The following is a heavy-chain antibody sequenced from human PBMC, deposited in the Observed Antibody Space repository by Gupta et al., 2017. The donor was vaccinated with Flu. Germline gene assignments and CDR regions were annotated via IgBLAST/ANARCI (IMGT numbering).Heavy chain of an antibody. J-gene: IGHJ3*02. Sequence: EVQLVESGGDLVQPGGSLRLACAASGFTFSNYDMNWVRQAPGRGPEWVSYISSSGATISYADSVKGRFTLSRDNAKNSLYLQMNSLRAEDTAVYYCARANGFWSGSDAFDIWGQGTMVTVSS. CDR3: ARANGFWSGSDAFDI. CDR1: GFTFSNYD. V-gene: IGHV3-48*03. D-gene: IGHD3-3*01. CDR2: ISSSGATI.